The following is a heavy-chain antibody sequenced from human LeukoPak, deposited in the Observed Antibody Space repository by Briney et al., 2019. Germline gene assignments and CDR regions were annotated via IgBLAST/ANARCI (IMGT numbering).Heavy chain of an antibody. Sequence: PSETLSPTCTVSGGSISSGGYYWSWIRQHPGKGLEWIGYIYYSGSTYYNPSLKSRVTISVDTSKNQFSLKLSSVTAADTAVYYCAREGMVRGVMSIDYWGQGTLVTVSS. D-gene: IGHD3-10*01. CDR3: AREGMVRGVMSIDY. CDR2: IYYSGST. CDR1: GGSISSGGYY. V-gene: IGHV4-31*03. J-gene: IGHJ4*02.